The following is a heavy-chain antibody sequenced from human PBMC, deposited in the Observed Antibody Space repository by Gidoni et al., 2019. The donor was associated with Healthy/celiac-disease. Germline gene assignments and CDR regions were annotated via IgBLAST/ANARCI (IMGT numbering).Heavy chain of an antibody. D-gene: IGHD6-19*01. J-gene: IGHJ3*02. CDR2: IAYDGSNK. Sequence: QVPLVQSGGVVVHPRRSLLLSCPASAFTFSSYGMHWVRQAPGKGLEWVAVIAYDGSNKYYADSVKGRFTISRDNSKNTLYLQMNSRRAEDTAVDDCAKVRGQWRVLDAFDIWGQGTMVTVSS. V-gene: IGHV3-30*18. CDR3: AKVRGQWRVLDAFDI. CDR1: AFTFSSYG.